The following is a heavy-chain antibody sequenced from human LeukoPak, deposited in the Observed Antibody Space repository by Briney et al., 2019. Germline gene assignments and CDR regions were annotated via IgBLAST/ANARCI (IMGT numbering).Heavy chain of an antibody. CDR1: GW. CDR3: AKLFESGTYNNFFHY. D-gene: IGHD3-10*01. CDR2: INGLGTAT. V-gene: IGHV3-74*01. Sequence: GGSLRLSCAASGWMHWVRQAPGKGLVWVSGINGLGTATYYADSVQGRFTISRDNSKNTLFLQMNSLRPEDTAIYYCAKLFESGTYNNFFHYWGQGTLVTVSS. J-gene: IGHJ4*02.